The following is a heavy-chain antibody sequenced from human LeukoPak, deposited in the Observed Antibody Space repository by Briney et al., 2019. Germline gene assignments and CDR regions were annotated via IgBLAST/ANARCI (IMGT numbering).Heavy chain of an antibody. D-gene: IGHD6-19*01. CDR3: ARVGIAVAGTRGNFDY. CDR2: INPNSGGT. J-gene: IGHJ4*02. Sequence: ASVKVSCTASVYTFTGYYIHWVRQAPGQGLEWMGWINPNSGGTNYAQKFQGRVTMTRDTSISTAYMELSRLRSDDTAVYYCARVGIAVAGTRGNFDYWGQGTLVTVSS. V-gene: IGHV1-2*02. CDR1: VYTFTGYY.